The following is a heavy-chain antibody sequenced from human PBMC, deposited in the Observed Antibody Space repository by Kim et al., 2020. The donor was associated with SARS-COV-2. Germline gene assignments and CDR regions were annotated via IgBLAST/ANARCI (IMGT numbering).Heavy chain of an antibody. Sequence: GRSLRLSCAASGFTFSSYGMHWVRQAPGKGLEWVAVISYDGSNKYYADSVKGRFTISRANSKNTLYLQMNSLRAEDTAVYYCAKGAFSEYYFDYWCQGTL. CDR3: AKGAFSEYYFDY. CDR2: ISYDGSNK. V-gene: IGHV3-30*18. CDR1: GFTFSSYG. J-gene: IGHJ4*02.